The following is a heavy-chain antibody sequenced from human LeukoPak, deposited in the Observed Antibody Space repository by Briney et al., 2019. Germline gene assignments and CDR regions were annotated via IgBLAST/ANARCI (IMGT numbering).Heavy chain of an antibody. Sequence: ASVKVSCKTSGYTFTDYFMHWVRQAPGQGLEWMGRINPNSGGTNYAQKFQGRVTMTRDTSISTAYMELSRLRSDDTAVYYCARDQGYCSGGSCYWFDPWGQGTLVTVSS. CDR3: ARDQGYCSGGSCYWFDP. D-gene: IGHD2-15*01. V-gene: IGHV1-2*06. J-gene: IGHJ5*02. CDR1: GYTFTDYF. CDR2: INPNSGGT.